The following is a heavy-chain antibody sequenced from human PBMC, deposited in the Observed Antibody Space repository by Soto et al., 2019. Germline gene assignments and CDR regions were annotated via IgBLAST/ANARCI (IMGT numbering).Heavy chain of an antibody. D-gene: IGHD4-17*01. V-gene: IGHV3-30*18. Sequence: QVQLVESGGGVVQPGRSLRLSCAASGFTFSSYGMHWVRQAPGKGLEWVAVISYDGSNKYYADSVKGRFTISRDNSKNTLYLQMNSLRAEDTAVYYCANKQNYGDYEEGPFDYWGQGTLVTVSS. CDR3: ANKQNYGDYEEGPFDY. CDR2: ISYDGSNK. CDR1: GFTFSSYG. J-gene: IGHJ4*02.